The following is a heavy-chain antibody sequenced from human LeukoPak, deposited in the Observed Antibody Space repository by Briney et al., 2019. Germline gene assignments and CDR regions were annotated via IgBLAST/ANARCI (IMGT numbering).Heavy chain of an antibody. CDR1: GGSFSGYY. V-gene: IGHV4-34*01. J-gene: IGHJ2*01. Sequence: SETLSLTCAVYGGSFSGYYWSWIRQPPGKGLEWIGEINHSGSTNYNPSLKSRVTILVDTSKNQFSLKLSSVTAADTAVYYCARGLGSSSSRRGHWYFDLWGRGTLVTVSS. CDR2: INHSGST. D-gene: IGHD6-6*01. CDR3: ARGLGSSSSRRGHWYFDL.